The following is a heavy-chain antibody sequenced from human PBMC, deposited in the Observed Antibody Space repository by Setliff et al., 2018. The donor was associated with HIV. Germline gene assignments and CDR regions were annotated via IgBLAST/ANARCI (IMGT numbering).Heavy chain of an antibody. V-gene: IGHV4-34*01. J-gene: IGHJ6*03. D-gene: IGHD2-8*02. CDR3: ARVSSTYWYSIFRNYYYHMDV. Sequence: SETLSLTCAVYGGSFSDNYWSWIRKSPGTGLEWIGEINHSGRAKYSPSLRSRVSISVDTSKTQFSLKLSSVTAADTAVYYGARVSSTYWYSIFRNYYYHMDVWGQGTTVTVSS. CDR1: GGSFSDNY. CDR2: INHSGRA.